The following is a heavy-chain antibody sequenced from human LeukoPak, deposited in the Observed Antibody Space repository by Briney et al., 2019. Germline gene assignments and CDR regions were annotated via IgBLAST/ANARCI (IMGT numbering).Heavy chain of an antibody. CDR2: ISGVASDI. CDR1: GFTFSDYY. CDR3: ARGGAPGMDF. Sequence: GGSLRLSCAASGFTFSDYYMTWIRQAPGKGLEWVSYISGVASDIHYGDSVKGRFTISRDNAKNSVYLQMNSLRVEDTAVYYCARGGAPGMDFWGQGTTVTVSS. D-gene: IGHD1-26*01. V-gene: IGHV3-11*01. J-gene: IGHJ6*02.